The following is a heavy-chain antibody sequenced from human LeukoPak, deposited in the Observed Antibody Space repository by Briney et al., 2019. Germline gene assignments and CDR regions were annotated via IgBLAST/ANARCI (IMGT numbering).Heavy chain of an antibody. J-gene: IGHJ4*02. CDR3: AKDNRRHYTSGPNPDSLH. CDR1: GFTFDDYA. D-gene: IGHD6-19*01. Sequence: GGSLRLSCAASGFTFDDYAMHWVRQPPVKGLEWVSGLSGSGGTIDYADSVRGRFTISRDNAKNSLYLQMDSLRVEDTAFYYCAKDNRRHYTSGPNPDSLHWGQGALVTVSS. CDR2: LSGSGGTI. V-gene: IGHV3-9*01.